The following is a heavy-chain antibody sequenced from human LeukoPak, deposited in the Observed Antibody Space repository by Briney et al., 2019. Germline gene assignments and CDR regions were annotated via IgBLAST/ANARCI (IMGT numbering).Heavy chain of an antibody. Sequence: QPGGSLRLSCAASGFIFSNYWMHWVRQAPGKGLVWVSRVNNDGSSTTYADSAKGRFTISRDNAKNTLYLQMNSPRAEDTAVYYCAKGGLRVTDYWGQGTLVTVSS. D-gene: IGHD5/OR15-5a*01. CDR2: VNNDGSST. V-gene: IGHV3-74*03. CDR3: AKGGLRVTDY. CDR1: GFIFSNYW. J-gene: IGHJ4*02.